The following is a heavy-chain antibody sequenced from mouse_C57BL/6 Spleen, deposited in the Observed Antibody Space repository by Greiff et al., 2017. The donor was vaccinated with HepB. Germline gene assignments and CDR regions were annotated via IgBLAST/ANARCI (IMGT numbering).Heavy chain of an antibody. J-gene: IGHJ4*01. Sequence: EVKLVESGGGLVKPGGSLKLSCAASGFTFSSYAMSWVRQTPEKRLEWVATISDGGSYTYYPDNVKGRFTISRDKAKNNLYLQMSHLRSEDTAMYYCARTTAHYAMDYWGQGTSVTVSS. CDR1: GFTFSSYA. V-gene: IGHV5-4*03. CDR3: ARTTAHYAMDY. D-gene: IGHD1-2*01. CDR2: ISDGGSYT.